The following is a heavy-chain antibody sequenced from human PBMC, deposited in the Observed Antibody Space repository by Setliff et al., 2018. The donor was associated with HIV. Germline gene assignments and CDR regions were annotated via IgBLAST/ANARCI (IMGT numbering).Heavy chain of an antibody. CDR3: ARGGGFWSGQLDY. V-gene: IGHV4-34*01. CDR2: INHSGIS. Sequence: PSETLSLTCAAYGGSFSDHYWSWIRQPPGKGLEWIGEINHSGISNFNPSLKSRVSIPIDTPRSQFSLKLSSVTAADTAVYYCARGGGFWSGQLDYWGQGTLVTVSS. J-gene: IGHJ4*02. D-gene: IGHD3-3*01. CDR1: GGSFSDHY.